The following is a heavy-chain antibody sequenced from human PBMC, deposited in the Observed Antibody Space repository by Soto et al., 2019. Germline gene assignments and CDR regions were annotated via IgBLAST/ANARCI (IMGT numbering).Heavy chain of an antibody. V-gene: IGHV3-30*18. J-gene: IGHJ6*02. CDR1: GFTFSSYG. CDR3: AKDLLRGYSYGSIPLLGMDV. D-gene: IGHD5-18*01. CDR2: ISYDGSNK. Sequence: GGSLRLSCAASGFTFSSYGMHWVRQAPGKGLEWVAVISYDGSNKYYADSVKGRFTISRDNSKNTLYLQMNSLRAEDTAVYYCAKDLLRGYSYGSIPLLGMDVWGQGTTVTVSS.